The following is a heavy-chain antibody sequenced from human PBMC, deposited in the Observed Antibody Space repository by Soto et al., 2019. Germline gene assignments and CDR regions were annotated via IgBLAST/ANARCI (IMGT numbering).Heavy chain of an antibody. CDR2: ILPFLGTT. CDR1: GGTLNTYT. D-gene: IGHD5-18*01. J-gene: IGHJ4*02. CDR3: ARDVTAREAFYYYDT. V-gene: IGHV1-69*08. Sequence: QLQLVQSGAAVKKPGSSVKVSCKASGGTLNTYTISWVRQAPGQGLEWMGSILPFLGTTNYARKFQGRVTINADQSTSTMELSSLRPEDTAVYFCARDVTAREAFYYYDTWGQGTRVPVSS.